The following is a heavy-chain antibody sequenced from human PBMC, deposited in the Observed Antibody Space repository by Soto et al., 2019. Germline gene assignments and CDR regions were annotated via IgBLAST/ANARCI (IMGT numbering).Heavy chain of an antibody. CDR3: ASPTKRGYSGYDLDY. V-gene: IGHV5-10-1*01. J-gene: IGHJ4*02. CDR2: IDPSDSYT. D-gene: IGHD5-12*01. Sequence: PGESLKISCKGSGYSFTSYWISWVRQMPGKGLEWMGRIDPSDSYTNYSPSFQGHVTISADKPISTAYLQWSSLKASDTAMYYCASPTKRGYSGYDLDYWGQGTLVTVSS. CDR1: GYSFTSYW.